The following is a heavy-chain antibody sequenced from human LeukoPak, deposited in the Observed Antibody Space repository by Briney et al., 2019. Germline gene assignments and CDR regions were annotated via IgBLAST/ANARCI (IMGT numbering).Heavy chain of an antibody. CDR3: AKDPYYDSSGSYYFDY. V-gene: IGHV3-9*01. Sequence: PGGSLRLSCAASGFTFDDYAMHWVRQAPGKGLEWVSGISWNSGSIGYADSVKGRFTISRDNAKNSLYLQMNSLRAEDTALYYCAKDPYYDSSGSYYFDYWGQGTLVTVSS. CDR1: GFTFDDYA. D-gene: IGHD3-22*01. CDR2: ISWNSGSI. J-gene: IGHJ4*02.